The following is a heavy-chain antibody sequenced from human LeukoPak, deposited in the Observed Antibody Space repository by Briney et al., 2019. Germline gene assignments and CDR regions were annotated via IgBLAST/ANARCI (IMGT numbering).Heavy chain of an antibody. J-gene: IGHJ4*02. Sequence: SETLSLTCAVYGGSFSGYYWSWIRQPPGKGLEWIGYIYYSGSTNYNPSLKSRVTISVDTSKNQFSLKLSSVTAADTAVYYCARDIEDLRTYYYDSSGYYPFGYWGQGTLVTVSS. CDR3: ARDIEDLRTYYYDSSGYYPFGY. V-gene: IGHV4-59*01. CDR2: IYYSGST. CDR1: GGSFSGYY. D-gene: IGHD3-22*01.